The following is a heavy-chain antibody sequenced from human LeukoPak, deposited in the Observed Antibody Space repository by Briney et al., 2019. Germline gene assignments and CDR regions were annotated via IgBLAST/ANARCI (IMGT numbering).Heavy chain of an antibody. J-gene: IGHJ4*02. Sequence: GSLRLSCTASGFTFSDYSMNWVRQAPGKGPEWVSNISRGSRTIYYSDSVKGRFTISRDNAKNSLYLQMNSLRTEDTAVYYCARDSYSSSRNDYWGQGTLVTVSS. CDR2: ISRGSRTI. V-gene: IGHV3-48*01. CDR3: ARDSYSSSRNDY. D-gene: IGHD6-13*01. CDR1: GFTFSDYS.